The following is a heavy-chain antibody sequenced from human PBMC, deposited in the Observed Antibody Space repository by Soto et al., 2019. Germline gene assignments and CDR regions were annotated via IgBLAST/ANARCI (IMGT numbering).Heavy chain of an antibody. CDR3: ARAPFTLSNWFDP. Sequence: PSGTLSLTCTVSGGSISGYYWSWIRQPPGKGLEWIGYIYYTGSTDYNPSLKSRVTISVDTSKNQFSLKLSSVTAADTAAYYCARAPFTLSNWFDPWGQGTLVTVSS. CDR1: GGSISGYY. J-gene: IGHJ5*02. CDR2: IYYTGST. V-gene: IGHV4-59*01.